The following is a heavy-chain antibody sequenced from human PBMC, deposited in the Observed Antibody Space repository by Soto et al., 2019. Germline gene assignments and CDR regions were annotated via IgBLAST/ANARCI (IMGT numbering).Heavy chain of an antibody. J-gene: IGHJ6*03. V-gene: IGHV4-59*01. CDR1: GGSISPYY. CDR2: VYYSGNT. D-gene: IGHD6-13*01. Sequence: SETLSLTCTVSGGSISPYYWSWIRQPPGKGLEWIGYVYYSGNTNYNPSLESRVTISVDTSRNRFSLNLTSATAADTAVYYCARKGAAASYAHYYIDVWGRGNAVTVS. CDR3: ARKGAAASYAHYYIDV.